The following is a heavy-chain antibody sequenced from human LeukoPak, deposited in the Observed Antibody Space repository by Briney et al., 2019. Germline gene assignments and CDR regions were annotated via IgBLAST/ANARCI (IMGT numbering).Heavy chain of an antibody. V-gene: IGHV7-4-1*02. Sequence: GASVKVSCKASGYTFTSYAMNWVRQAPGQGLEWMGWINTNTGNPTYAQGFTGRFVFSLDTSVSTAYLQISSLKAEDTAVYYCARVLRRGSYYGGVPDYWSQGTLVTVSS. CDR1: GYTFTSYA. CDR2: INTNTGNP. CDR3: ARVLRRGSYYGGVPDY. J-gene: IGHJ4*02. D-gene: IGHD1-26*01.